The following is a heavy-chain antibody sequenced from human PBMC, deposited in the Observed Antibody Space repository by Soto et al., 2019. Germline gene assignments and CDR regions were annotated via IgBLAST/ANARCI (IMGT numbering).Heavy chain of an antibody. CDR3: ARDRGLNDAFDI. D-gene: IGHD1-26*01. J-gene: IGHJ3*02. V-gene: IGHV3-21*01. CDR2: ISSSSYI. Sequence: GGSLRLSCAASGFTFSSYSMNWVRQAPGKGLEWVSSISSSSYIYYADSVKGRFTISRDNAKNSLYLQMNSLRAEDTAVYYCARDRGLNDAFDIWGQGTMVTV. CDR1: GFTFSSYS.